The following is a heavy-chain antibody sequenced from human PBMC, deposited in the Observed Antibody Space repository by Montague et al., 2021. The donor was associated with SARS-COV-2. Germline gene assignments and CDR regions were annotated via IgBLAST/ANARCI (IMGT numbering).Heavy chain of an antibody. J-gene: IGHJ4*02. Sequence: TLSLTCTVSGVSITSGRYYWSWIRQHPGKGLEGIVNIYYIGNTNYNPSLKSRVIISVDTSQNRFSLMLNTVTAADTAVYYCARVQIEPGRTYGFDYWGQGTLVTVSS. CDR2: IYYIGNT. CDR3: ARVQIEPGRTYGFDY. D-gene: IGHD1/OR15-1a*01. V-gene: IGHV4-31*03. CDR1: GVSITSGRYY.